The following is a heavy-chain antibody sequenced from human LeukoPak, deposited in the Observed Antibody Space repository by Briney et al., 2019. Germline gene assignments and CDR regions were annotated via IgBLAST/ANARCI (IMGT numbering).Heavy chain of an antibody. V-gene: IGHV3-53*01. CDR2: IYSGGST. CDR3: ARGTSGWSPAPFDY. J-gene: IGHJ4*02. D-gene: IGHD6-19*01. Sequence: GGSLRLSCAASGFTVSSNYMSWVGQAPGKGLEGFSVIYSGGSTYYAESVKGRFTISRDNSKNTLSLKMNSLRAEDTAVYYCARGTSGWSPAPFDYWGQGTLVTVSS. CDR1: GFTVSSNY.